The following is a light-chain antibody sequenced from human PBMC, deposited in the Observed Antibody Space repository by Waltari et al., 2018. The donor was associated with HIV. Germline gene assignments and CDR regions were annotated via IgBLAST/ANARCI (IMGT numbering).Light chain of an antibody. Sequence: QSALIQPASVSRSPGQSLTLPCPGTIRAAASYHFVSWYQKHPGKAPKRMIYEVNKRPSGVSNRFSGSKSGNTASLTISGLQAEDEADYYCCSYAGSSSYVFGSGTKVTVL. J-gene: IGLJ1*01. V-gene: IGLV2-23*02. CDR1: IRAAASYHF. CDR2: EVN. CDR3: CSYAGSSSYV.